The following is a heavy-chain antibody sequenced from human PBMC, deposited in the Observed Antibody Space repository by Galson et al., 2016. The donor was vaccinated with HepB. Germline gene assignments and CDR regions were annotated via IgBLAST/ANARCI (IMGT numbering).Heavy chain of an antibody. CDR3: AKFRSYGGYMSHDY. Sequence: SLRLSCAASGFTFSSYGMSWVRQAPGKGLEWVSAISGSDGSTSYADSVKGRFTISRDNSKNTLYLQMNSLRGEDTAVYFCAKFRSYGGYMSHDYWGQGTLVTVSS. J-gene: IGHJ4*02. CDR1: GFTFSSYG. D-gene: IGHD4-17*01. CDR2: ISGSDGST. V-gene: IGHV3-23*01.